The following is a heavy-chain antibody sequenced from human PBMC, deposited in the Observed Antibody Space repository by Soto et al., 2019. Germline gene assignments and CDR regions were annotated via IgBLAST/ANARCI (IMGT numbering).Heavy chain of an antibody. J-gene: IGHJ4*02. CDR1: GFTFGSYS. D-gene: IGHD7-27*01. CDR2: ISGSGASS. Sequence: GGSLRLSCAASGFTFGSYSMTWVRQAPGKRPEWVSSISGSGASSYYADSVKGRFTISRDSSKSTLYLQMNSLRAEDTAVYYCAKALLGTLIPGYWGQGTLVTVSS. V-gene: IGHV3-23*01. CDR3: AKALLGTLIPGY.